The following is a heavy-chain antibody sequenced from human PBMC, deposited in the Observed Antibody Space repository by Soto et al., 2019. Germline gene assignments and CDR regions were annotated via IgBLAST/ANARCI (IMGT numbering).Heavy chain of an antibody. Sequence: SETLSLTCSASGGSISDGGFYWSWIRQHPGKGLEWIGYISYRGITYYNPSLRSRVAISVDTSKNQFSLRLNSVTAADTAVYYCARLVAIVVVVTQLPSHFDTWGPGTLVTVSS. CDR1: GGSISDGGFY. V-gene: IGHV4-31*03. J-gene: IGHJ4*02. CDR2: ISYRGIT. CDR3: ARLVAIVVVVTQLPSHFDT. D-gene: IGHD3-22*01.